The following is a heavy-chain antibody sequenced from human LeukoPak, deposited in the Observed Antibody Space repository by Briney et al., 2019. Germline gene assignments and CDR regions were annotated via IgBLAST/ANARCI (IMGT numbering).Heavy chain of an antibody. V-gene: IGHV1-18*04. J-gene: IGHJ4*02. D-gene: IGHD3-10*01. CDR1: GYTFTSYG. CDR2: ISAYNGNT. Sequence: EASVKVSCKASGYTFTSYGISWVRQAPGQGLEWMGWISAYNGNTNYAQKLQGRVTMTTDTSTSTAYMELRSLRSDDTAVYYCARDQGYYGSGTVDYWGQGTLVTVSS. CDR3: ARDQGYYGSGTVDY.